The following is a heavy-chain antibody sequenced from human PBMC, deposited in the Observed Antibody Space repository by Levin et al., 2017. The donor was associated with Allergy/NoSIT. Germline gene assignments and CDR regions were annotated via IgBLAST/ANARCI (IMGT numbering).Heavy chain of an antibody. J-gene: IGHJ4*02. CDR1: GFTFSSYA. CDR3: ARGNGGPFDY. CDR2: ISYDGSNK. Sequence: GGSLRLSCAASGFTFSSYAMHWVRQAPGKGLEWVAVISYDGSNKYYADSVKGRFTISRDNSKNTLYLQMNSLRAEDTAVYYCARGNGGPFDYWGQGTLVTVSS. V-gene: IGHV3-30*04. D-gene: IGHD1-1*01.